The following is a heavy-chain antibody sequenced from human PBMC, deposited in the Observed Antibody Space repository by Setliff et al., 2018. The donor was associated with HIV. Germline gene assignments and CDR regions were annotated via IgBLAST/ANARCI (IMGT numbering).Heavy chain of an antibody. CDR3: ARRRPSHCGGDCYSGDYFDY. J-gene: IGHJ4*02. CDR2: IYYSGST. V-gene: IGHV4-39*01. Sequence: KPSETLSLTCTVSGGSISSSSYYWGWIRQPPGKRLEWIGSIYYSGSTYYNPSLKSRVTISVDTSKNQFSLKLSSATAADTAVYYCARRRPSHCGGDCYSGDYFDYWGQGTLVTVSS. D-gene: IGHD2-21*02. CDR1: GGSISSSSYY.